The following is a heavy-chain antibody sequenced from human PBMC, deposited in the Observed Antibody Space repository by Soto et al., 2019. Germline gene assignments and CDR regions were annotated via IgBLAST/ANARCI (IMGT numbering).Heavy chain of an antibody. J-gene: IGHJ4*02. Sequence: QVQLVQSGAEVKKPGASVKVSCKACGYTFTSYGVQWVRQAPGQRLEWVGWINVGNGNRKYSQKFQGRVTITRDTSASTAYMELSSLRSEDTAVYYCARDLGGWTDYWGQGTLVTVSS. CDR1: GYTFTSYG. CDR3: ARDLGGWTDY. D-gene: IGHD6-19*01. CDR2: INVGNGNR. V-gene: IGHV1-3*01.